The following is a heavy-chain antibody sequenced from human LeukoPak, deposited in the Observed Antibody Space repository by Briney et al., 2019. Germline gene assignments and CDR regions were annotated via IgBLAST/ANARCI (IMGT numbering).Heavy chain of an antibody. CDR2: IYSDGNT. V-gene: IGHV3-53*01. CDR1: GFTVSSKY. Sequence: GGSLRLSCAASGFTVSSKYMTWVRQAPGKGLEWVSVIYSDGNTYYADSVKGRFTISRDNSKNTLYLQVNSLRAEDTAVYYCARDRSSGWYLDYWGQGTLVTVSS. CDR3: ARDRSSGWYLDY. J-gene: IGHJ4*02. D-gene: IGHD6-19*01.